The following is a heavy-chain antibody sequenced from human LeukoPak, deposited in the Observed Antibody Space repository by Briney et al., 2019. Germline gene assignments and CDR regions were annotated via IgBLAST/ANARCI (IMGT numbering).Heavy chain of an antibody. J-gene: IGHJ4*02. V-gene: IGHV3-21*04. D-gene: IGHD4-23*01. Sequence: GGSLRLSCAASGFTFSSYNMNWVRQAPGKGLEWVSSITSSSSYIYYADSVKGRFTISRDTSKNTVYLQMNSLRPEDTAMYYCATFSYGGNAGGSVGYWGQGTLVTVSS. CDR3: ATFSYGGNAGGSVGY. CDR2: ITSSSSYI. CDR1: GFTFSSYN.